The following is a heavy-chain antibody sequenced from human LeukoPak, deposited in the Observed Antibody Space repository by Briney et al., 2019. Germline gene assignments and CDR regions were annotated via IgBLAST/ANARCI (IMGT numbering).Heavy chain of an antibody. CDR1: GYTFASYD. Sequence: ASVKVSCKASGYTFASYDINWVRQATGQGLEWMGWMNPNSGNTGYTQKFQGRVTMTRDTSISTAYMELSSLRSEDTAVSYCARTLRRHCSGGSCYSPHLDYWGQGTLVTVSS. D-gene: IGHD2-15*01. V-gene: IGHV1-8*01. J-gene: IGHJ4*02. CDR3: ARTLRRHCSGGSCYSPHLDY. CDR2: MNPNSGNT.